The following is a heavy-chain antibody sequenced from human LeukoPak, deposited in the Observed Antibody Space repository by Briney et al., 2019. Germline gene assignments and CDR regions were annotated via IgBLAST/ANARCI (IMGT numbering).Heavy chain of an antibody. D-gene: IGHD3-22*01. CDR1: GFTFSSYW. Sequence: SGGSLRLSCAASGFTFSSYWMSWVRQAPGKGLEWVANIKQDGSEKYYVDSVEGRFTISRDNAKNSLYLQMNSLRAEDTAVYYCAKDMEMYYYDSSGYYPYDAFDIWGQGTMVTVSS. V-gene: IGHV3-7*01. CDR3: AKDMEMYYYDSSGYYPYDAFDI. J-gene: IGHJ3*02. CDR2: IKQDGSEK.